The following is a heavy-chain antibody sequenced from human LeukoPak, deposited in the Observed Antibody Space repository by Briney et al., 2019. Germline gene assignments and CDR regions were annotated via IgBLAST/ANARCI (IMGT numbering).Heavy chain of an antibody. J-gene: IGHJ4*02. CDR1: GYTFTGYY. CDR2: INPNSGGT. D-gene: IGHD3-10*01. Sequence: ASVNVSCKASGYTFTGYYMHWVRQAPGQGLEWMGWINPNSGGTNYAQKFQGRVTMTRDTSISTAYMELSRLRSDDTAVYYCARLRGDGSGSYYKRGYFDYWGQGTLVTVSS. CDR3: ARLRGDGSGSYYKRGYFDY. V-gene: IGHV1-2*02.